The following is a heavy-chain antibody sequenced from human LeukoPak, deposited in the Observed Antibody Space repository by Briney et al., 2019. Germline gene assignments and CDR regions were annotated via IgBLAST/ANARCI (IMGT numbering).Heavy chain of an antibody. D-gene: IGHD2-21*02. CDR3: ARIPEGQTAYFDY. CDR1: DYFISSGYF. CDR2: IYHSGRT. J-gene: IGHJ4*02. V-gene: IGHV4-38-2*01. Sequence: SETLSLTCAVSDYFISSGYFWGWIRQPPGKEPQWIGSIYHSGRTYYNPSLKSRVTISVDTSKNQFSLKLNSVTAADAAVYYCARIPEGQTAYFDYWGQGSLVAVSS.